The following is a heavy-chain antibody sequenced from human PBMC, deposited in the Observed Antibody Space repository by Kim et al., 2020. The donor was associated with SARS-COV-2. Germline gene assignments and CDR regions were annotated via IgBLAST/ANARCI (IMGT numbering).Heavy chain of an antibody. J-gene: IGHJ4*02. V-gene: IGHV3-11*06. CDR1: GFTFSDYY. CDR2: ISSSSSYT. D-gene: IGHD6-19*01. Sequence: GGSLRLSCAASGFTFSDYYMSWIRQAPGKGLEWVSYISSSSSYTNYADSVKGRFTISRDNAKNSLYLQMNSLRAEDTAVYYCARELPGIAVAGNIDYWGQGTLVTVSS. CDR3: ARELPGIAVAGNIDY.